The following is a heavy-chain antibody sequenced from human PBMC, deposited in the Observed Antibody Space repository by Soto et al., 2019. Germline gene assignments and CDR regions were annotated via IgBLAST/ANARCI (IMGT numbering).Heavy chain of an antibody. CDR1: VYTFSNYW. Sequence: GGSLRLCCAASVYTFSNYWMIWVRQAPGKGLEWVANIKQDGSEKYYVDSVKGRFTISRDNAKNSLYLQMNSLRAEDTAVYYCAREGDYYGSGSLSWFDPWGQGTLVTVSS. J-gene: IGHJ5*02. V-gene: IGHV3-7*03. D-gene: IGHD3-10*01. CDR3: AREGDYYGSGSLSWFDP. CDR2: IKQDGSEK.